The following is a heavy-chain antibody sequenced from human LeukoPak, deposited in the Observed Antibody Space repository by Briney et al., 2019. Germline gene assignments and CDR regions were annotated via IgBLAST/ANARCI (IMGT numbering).Heavy chain of an antibody. CDR1: GGSISSGGYY. CDR2: IYYSGST. Sequence: SETLSLTCTVSGGSISSGGYYWNWIRQHPGKGLEWIGYIYYSGSTYYNPSLKSRVTISVDTSKNQFSLKLSSVTAADTAVYYCAREVTMVRESFHHYFDYWGQGTLVTVSS. D-gene: IGHD3-10*01. J-gene: IGHJ4*02. V-gene: IGHV4-31*03. CDR3: AREVTMVRESFHHYFDY.